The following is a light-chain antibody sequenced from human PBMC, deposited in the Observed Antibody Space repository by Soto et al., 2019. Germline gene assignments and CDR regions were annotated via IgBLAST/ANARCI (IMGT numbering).Light chain of an antibody. CDR1: QSVRSW. CDR3: QQYDNYPLT. J-gene: IGKJ4*01. V-gene: IGKV1-5*01. Sequence: DIQMTQSPATLSASVGDRVTITCRASQSVRSWLAWYQQKPGTAPKLLIFDASRLESGVPSRFSGSASGTEFTLTISSLQPDDFATYYCQQYDNYPLTCGGGTRWIS. CDR2: DAS.